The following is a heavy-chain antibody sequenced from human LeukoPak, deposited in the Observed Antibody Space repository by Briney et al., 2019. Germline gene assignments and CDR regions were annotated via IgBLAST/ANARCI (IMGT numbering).Heavy chain of an antibody. Sequence: SQTLSLTCAISGDSVSSNSAAWNWIRQSPSRGLEWLGRTYYRSKWYNDYAVSVKSRITINPDTSKNQFSLQLNSVTPEDTAVYYCARARGSYRSEIFDYYYYMDVWGKGTTVTVSS. D-gene: IGHD1-26*01. V-gene: IGHV6-1*01. CDR2: TYYRSKWYN. CDR1: GDSVSSNSAA. CDR3: ARARGSYRSEIFDYYYYMDV. J-gene: IGHJ6*03.